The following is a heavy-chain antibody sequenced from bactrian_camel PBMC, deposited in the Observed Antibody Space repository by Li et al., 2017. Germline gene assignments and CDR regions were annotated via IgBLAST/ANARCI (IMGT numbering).Heavy chain of an antibody. V-gene: IGHV3S1*01. D-gene: IGHD6*01. Sequence: VQLVESGGGLVESGGSLRLSCAASGFAFGMHNMMWFRQDGRKGLEWVAHIDAGGRKTSYTDSVKGRFTVSRDNAKGTLHLQMNSLKSEDTALYYCATALWYGGGRFGEYNYWGQGTQVTVS. CDR2: IDAGGRKT. CDR3: ATALWYGGGRFGEYNY. CDR1: GFAFGMHN. J-gene: IGHJ4*01.